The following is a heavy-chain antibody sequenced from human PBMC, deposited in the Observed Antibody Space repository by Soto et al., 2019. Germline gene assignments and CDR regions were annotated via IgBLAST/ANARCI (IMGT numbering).Heavy chain of an antibody. CDR2: TFSGGNT. Sequence: ELQLVETGGGLIQTGGSLRLSCAASGFSISSNYIAWVRQPPGKGLEWVSTTFSGGNTEYAASVKGRCSISRDNYKNTLYPQMDNLRVEDTAVYYCARKPPSAIQGWAFGMDVWGQGTTVSVSS. V-gene: IGHV3-53*02. CDR1: GFSISSNY. CDR3: ARKPPSAIQGWAFGMDV. D-gene: IGHD2-21*01. J-gene: IGHJ6*02.